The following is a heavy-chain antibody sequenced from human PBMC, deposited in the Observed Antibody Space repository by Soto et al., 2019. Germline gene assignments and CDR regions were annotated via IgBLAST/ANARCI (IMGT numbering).Heavy chain of an antibody. D-gene: IGHD3-16*01. CDR2: ISTYSGKT. V-gene: IGHV1-18*04. CDR3: ARGLGTNGLDV. CDR1: GYKFITYG. Sequence: ASVKVSCKASGYKFITYGITWVRQAPGQGLEWMGGISTYSGKTDYAQSLQDRVTMTTDTSTGTAYMELGSLRSDDTAVYYCARGLGTNGLDVWGQGTAVTVSS. J-gene: IGHJ6*02.